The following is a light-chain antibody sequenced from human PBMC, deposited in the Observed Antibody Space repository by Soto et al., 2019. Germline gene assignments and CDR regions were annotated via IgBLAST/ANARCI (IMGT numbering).Light chain of an antibody. CDR3: QQYNNWPRT. V-gene: IGKV3-15*01. Sequence: EIVRTQSPATLSLSPGERATLSGRASQSVSSNLAWYQQKPGQAPRLLIYGASTRATGIPARFSGSGSGTEFTLTISSLQSEDFAVYYCQQYNNWPRTFGPGTKVDIK. CDR1: QSVSSN. CDR2: GAS. J-gene: IGKJ3*01.